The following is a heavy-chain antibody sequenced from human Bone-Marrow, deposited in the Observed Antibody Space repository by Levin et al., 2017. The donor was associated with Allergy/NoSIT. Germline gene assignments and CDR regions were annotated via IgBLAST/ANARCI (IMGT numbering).Heavy chain of an antibody. J-gene: IGHJ4*02. D-gene: IGHD6-6*01. Sequence: SVKVSCKAPGGTLNRNALTWVRQAPGQGLEWMGGIIPTFETPNYAQKFQGRVTITTDESSKTAYMELSGLRSEDTAMYYCARGYASSSPLEFWGQGTLVTVSS. CDR3: ARGYASSSPLEF. V-gene: IGHV1-69*05. CDR2: IIPTFETP. CDR1: GGTLNRNA.